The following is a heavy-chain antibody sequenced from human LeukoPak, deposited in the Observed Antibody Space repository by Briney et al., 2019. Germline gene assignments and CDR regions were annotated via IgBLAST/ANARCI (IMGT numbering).Heavy chain of an antibody. CDR1: GFTFGTYT. CDR3: ASQIFGVAHVY. V-gene: IGHV3-21*01. D-gene: IGHD3-3*01. CDR2: ISSSSTYI. J-gene: IGHJ4*02. Sequence: GSLRLSCAASGFTFGTYTMNWVRQAPGKGLEWVASISSSSTYINYADSPKGRFTISRDNAKNSLYLQMNSLRAEDTAVYYCASQIFGVAHVYWGQGTLVTVSS.